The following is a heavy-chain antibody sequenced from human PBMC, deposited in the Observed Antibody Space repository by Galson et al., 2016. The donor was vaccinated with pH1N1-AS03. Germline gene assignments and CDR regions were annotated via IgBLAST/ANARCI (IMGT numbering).Heavy chain of an antibody. CDR2: IKAKADGGTA. CDR3: LTISLAY. D-gene: IGHD3-3*01. J-gene: IGHJ4*01. CDR1: GFTFGDYP. V-gene: IGHV3-49*04. Sequence: SLRLSCAASGFTFGDYPLTWVRQAPGKGLEWVGHIKAKADGGTADYAAPVKGRFTISRDDSKSTSYLQMNSLKTEDTALYYCLTISLAYWGQGTLVTVSS.